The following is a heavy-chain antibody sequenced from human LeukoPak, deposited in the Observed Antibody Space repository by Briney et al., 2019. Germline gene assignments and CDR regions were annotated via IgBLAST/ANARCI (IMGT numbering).Heavy chain of an antibody. CDR3: AKCGDMVARPVIDF. V-gene: IGHV3-30*18. CDR2: ISYDGSNK. J-gene: IGHJ4*02. D-gene: IGHD5-12*01. Sequence: GGSLRLSCAASGFTFSSYDMHGVRQAPGKGLEWVAVISYDGSNKYYADSVKGRFTISRDNSKNTLYLQMNSLRAEDTAVYYCAKCGDMVARPVIDFWGQGTLVTVSS. CDR1: GFTFSSYD.